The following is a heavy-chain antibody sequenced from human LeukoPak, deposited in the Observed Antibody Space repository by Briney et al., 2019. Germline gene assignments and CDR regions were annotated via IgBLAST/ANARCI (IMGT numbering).Heavy chain of an antibody. CDR2: IIPIFGAA. CDR3: ASGDFSVVAAMPFDY. J-gene: IGHJ4*02. V-gene: IGHV1-69*06. CDR1: GGTFSSYA. Sequence: SVKVSCKASGGTFSSYAISWVRQAPGQGLEWMGGIIPIFGAANYAQKFQGRVTITADKSTSTAYMELSSLRSEDTAVYYCASGDFSVVAAMPFDYWGQGTLVTVSS. D-gene: IGHD2-15*01.